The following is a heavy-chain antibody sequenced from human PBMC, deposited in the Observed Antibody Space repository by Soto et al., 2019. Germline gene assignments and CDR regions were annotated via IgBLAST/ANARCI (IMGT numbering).Heavy chain of an antibody. V-gene: IGHV3-7*01. CDR1: GFTFSDSW. D-gene: IGHD4-4*01. Sequence: EVQLVESGGGLVQPGGSLRLSCTASGFTFSDSWMTWVRQAPGKGLEWVARIKPDESEKKYADSVKGRFSISRDNAKNSMYLQMDSLRGEDTGVYYCVRGGSKYASWGEGTLGTVCS. CDR2: IKPDESEK. J-gene: IGHJ5*02. CDR3: VRGGSKYAS.